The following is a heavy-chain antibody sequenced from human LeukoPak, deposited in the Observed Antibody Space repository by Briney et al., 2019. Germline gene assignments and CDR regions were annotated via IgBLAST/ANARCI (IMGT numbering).Heavy chain of an antibody. V-gene: IGHV3-30*18. J-gene: IGHJ2*01. D-gene: IGHD3-9*01. CDR1: GFTFSSYG. CDR2: ISYDGSNK. CDR3: AKDLRYPRGKTDWYFDL. Sequence: GRSLRLSCAASGFTFSSYGMHWVRQAPGKGLEWVAVISYDGSNKYYADSVKGRFTISRDNSKNTLYLQMNSLRAEDTAVYYCAKDLRYPRGKTDWYFDLWGRGTLVTVSS.